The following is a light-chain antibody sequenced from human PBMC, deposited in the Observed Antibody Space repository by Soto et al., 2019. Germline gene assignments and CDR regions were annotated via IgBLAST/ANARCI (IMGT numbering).Light chain of an antibody. CDR1: RSDVGGYNL. Sequence: QSGLTQTASVSGSPGQSITMSCTGTRSDVGGYNLVSWYQQHPGKAPRLLIHDDIKRPSGVSDRFSGSKSGNTASLTISGLQAEDEADYYCAAWDDRLSGLVFGRGTKLTVL. CDR2: DDI. CDR3: AAWDDRLSGLV. J-gene: IGLJ2*01. V-gene: IGLV2-23*01.